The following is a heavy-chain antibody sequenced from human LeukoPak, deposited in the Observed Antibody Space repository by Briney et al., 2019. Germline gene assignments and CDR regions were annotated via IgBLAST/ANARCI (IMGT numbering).Heavy chain of an antibody. CDR1: GFTFDDYG. Sequence: PGGSLRLSCAASGFTFDDYGMSWVRQAPGKGLEWVSGINWNGGSTGYADSVKGRFTISRDNAKNSLYLQMNSLRAEDTALYYCARDGEEYSCGDPRHRQDYWGQGTLVTVSS. J-gene: IGHJ4*02. V-gene: IGHV3-20*04. CDR3: ARDGEEYSCGDPRHRQDY. D-gene: IGHD5-18*01. CDR2: INWNGGST.